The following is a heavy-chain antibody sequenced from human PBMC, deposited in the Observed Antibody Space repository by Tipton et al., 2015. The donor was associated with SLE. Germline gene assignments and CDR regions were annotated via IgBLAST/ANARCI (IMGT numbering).Heavy chain of an antibody. CDR2: ISPYNGNT. CDR3: ARSYYGSRHYYTHADH. CDR1: GYTFTTYD. J-gene: IGHJ4*02. Sequence: QSGPEVKKPGASVKVSCKASGYTFTTYDISWVRQAPGQGLEWMGWISPYNGNTDSAQNLQGRVTMTADTSTTTAYMELRSLRSDDTAVYYCARSYYGSRHYYTHADHWGQGTQVTVSS. V-gene: IGHV1-18*01. D-gene: IGHD3-10*01.